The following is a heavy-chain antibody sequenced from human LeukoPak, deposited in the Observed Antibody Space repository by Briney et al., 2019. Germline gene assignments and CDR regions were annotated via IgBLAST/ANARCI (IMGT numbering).Heavy chain of an antibody. CDR3: ARHRGPTYYFDSVGYYPFDY. J-gene: IGHJ4*02. D-gene: IGHD3-22*01. V-gene: IGHV4-39*01. CDR2: IYYIGST. Sequence: SETLSLTCTVSGGSISSNNNYWGWIGQPPGRGLEWIGSIYYIGSTYYNPSLKSRVTISVDTSKNQFSLQLSSVTAADSAVYYCARHRGPTYYFDSVGYYPFDYWGQGTLVTVSS. CDR1: GGSISSNNNY.